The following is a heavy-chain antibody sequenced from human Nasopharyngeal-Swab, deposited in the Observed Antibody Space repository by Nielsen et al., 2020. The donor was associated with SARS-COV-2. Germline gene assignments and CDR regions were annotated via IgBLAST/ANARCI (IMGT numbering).Heavy chain of an antibody. D-gene: IGHD4-17*01. CDR3: ARDGIGTDYGDYEYYYYYMDV. Sequence: GGSLTLSCAASGFTFSSYSMNWVRQAPGKGLEWVSSISSSSSYIYYADSVKGRFTISRDNAKNSLYLQMNSLRAEDTAVYYCARDGIGTDYGDYEYYYYYMDVWGKGTTVTVSS. V-gene: IGHV3-21*01. J-gene: IGHJ6*03. CDR2: ISSSSSYI. CDR1: GFTFSSYS.